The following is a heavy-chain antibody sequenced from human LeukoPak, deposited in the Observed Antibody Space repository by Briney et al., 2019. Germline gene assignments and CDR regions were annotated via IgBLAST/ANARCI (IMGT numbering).Heavy chain of an antibody. CDR2: IYYSGST. J-gene: IGHJ5*02. CDR1: GGSITSGGYY. D-gene: IGHD3-22*01. Sequence: SETLSLTCTVSGGSITSGGYYWSWIRQRPGKGLEWIGYIYYSGSTSYNPSLKSRVTISLDTSKNQFSLKLSSVTAADTAVYYCARETDYYDSGGYYLQWFDPWGQGTLVTVSS. CDR3: ARETDYYDSGGYYLQWFDP. V-gene: IGHV4-31*03.